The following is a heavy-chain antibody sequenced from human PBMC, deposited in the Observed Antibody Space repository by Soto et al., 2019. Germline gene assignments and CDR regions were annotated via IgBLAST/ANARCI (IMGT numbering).Heavy chain of an antibody. J-gene: IGHJ4*02. CDR1: GCTFSAYG. V-gene: IGHV3-30*18. CDR2: MSYDGTKQ. CDR3: AKEYGSTWIDH. D-gene: IGHD6-13*01. Sequence: ALIISCAASGCTFSAYGMHWVRQAPGKGLEWVAAMSYDGTKQYYVDSVKGRFTISRDNSRNTLFLQLNSLRDEDTAVYYCAKEYGSTWIDHWGQGTPVTVFS.